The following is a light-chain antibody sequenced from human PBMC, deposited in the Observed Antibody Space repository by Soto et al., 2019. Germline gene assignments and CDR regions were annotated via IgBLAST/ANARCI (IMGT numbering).Light chain of an antibody. V-gene: IGKV1-39*01. CDR3: HQTFSPPYT. Sequence: DIQMTQSLSSLSASVGDTVTITCRASQSISNSLSWYQQKPGKAPKFLIYVASTLQRGVPSRFSGRASGTDCPRTISTLQPEDVATYYCHQTFSPPYTFGQGTKLELK. CDR2: VAS. J-gene: IGKJ2*01. CDR1: QSISNS.